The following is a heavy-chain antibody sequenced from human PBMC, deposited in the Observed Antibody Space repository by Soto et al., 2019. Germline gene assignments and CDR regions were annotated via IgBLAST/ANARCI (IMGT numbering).Heavy chain of an antibody. CDR2: IDPSDSQT. V-gene: IGHV5-10-1*01. J-gene: IGHJ4*02. CDR3: ARQIYGYAAGHNFQYYFDS. Sequence: GDSLKISCKGSGYSFAGYWITWVRQKPGKGLEWMGRIDPSDSQTYYSPSFRGHVTISVTKSITTVFLQWSSLRASDTAMYYCARQIYGYAAGHNFQYYFDSWGQGTPVTVSS. CDR1: GYSFAGYW. D-gene: IGHD2-2*01.